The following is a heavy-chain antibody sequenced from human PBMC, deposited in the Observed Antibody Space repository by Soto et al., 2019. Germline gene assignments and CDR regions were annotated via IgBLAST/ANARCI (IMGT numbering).Heavy chain of an antibody. V-gene: IGHV3-23*01. CDR1: GFTFSSYA. Sequence: PGGSLRLSCAASGFTFSSYAMSWVRQAPGKGLEWVSAISGSGGSTYYADSVKGRFTISRDNSKNTLYLQMNSLRAEDTAVYYCAKVSQQWLRRPGITEDDYWGQGTLVTVSS. CDR3: AKVSQQWLRRPGITEDDY. D-gene: IGHD6-19*01. CDR2: ISGSGGST. J-gene: IGHJ4*02.